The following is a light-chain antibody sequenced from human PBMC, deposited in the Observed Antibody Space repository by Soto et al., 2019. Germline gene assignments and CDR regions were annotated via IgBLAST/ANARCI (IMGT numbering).Light chain of an antibody. CDR2: EVS. CDR1: STDVGGYNY. J-gene: IGLJ1*01. CDR3: SSYTSSSILTYV. Sequence: QSALTQPASVSGSPGQSITISCTGTSTDVGGYNYVSWYQQHPGEAPKLMIFEVSNRPSGVSNRFSGSKSGNTASLTISGLQAEDEADYYCSSYTSSSILTYVFGTGTKVTVL. V-gene: IGLV2-14*01.